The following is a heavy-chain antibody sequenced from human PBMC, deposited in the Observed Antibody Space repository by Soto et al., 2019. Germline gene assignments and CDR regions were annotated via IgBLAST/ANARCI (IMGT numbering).Heavy chain of an antibody. D-gene: IGHD3-22*01. CDR3: ATNGRDYYDSSGYYNY. CDR2: IYYSGST. V-gene: IGHV4-61*01. J-gene: IGHJ4*02. Sequence: SETLSLTCRVSDGSMNSDSSYWGWIRQPPGKGLEWIGYIYYSGSTNYNPSLKSRVTISVDTSKNQFSLKLSSVTAADTAVYYCATNGRDYYDSSGYYNYWGQGTLVTVSS. CDR1: DGSMNSDSSY.